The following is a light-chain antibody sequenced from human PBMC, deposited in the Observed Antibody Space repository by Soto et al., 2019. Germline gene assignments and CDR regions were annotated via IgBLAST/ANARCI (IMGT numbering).Light chain of an antibody. J-gene: IGLJ1*01. CDR1: TSNIGPGYD. Sequence: QSVLTQPPSVSGALGRRFTISSTGTTSNIGPGYDVHWYQLLPGRAPKLLIYGNTNRPSGVPDRFSGSKSATSASLAITGLQAEDEAIYYCQSYDNTLSGPIYVFGTGTKVTVL. V-gene: IGLV1-40*01. CDR3: QSYDNTLSGPIYV. CDR2: GNT.